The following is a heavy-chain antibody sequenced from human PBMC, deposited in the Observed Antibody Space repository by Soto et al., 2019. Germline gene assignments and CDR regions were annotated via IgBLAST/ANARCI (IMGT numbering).Heavy chain of an antibody. D-gene: IGHD3-9*01. CDR1: GGSIRSYC. CDR2: ICNSGTT. J-gene: IGHJ5*02. V-gene: IGHV4-59*08. CDR3: ARQRTVYFARPGDWIDP. Sequence: SETLSLTCTVSGGSIRSYCWTWIRQPPGEGLEWIGCICNSGTTNYNPSLKSRVTISIDTPKNQFSLKLTSVTAADTAVYYCARQRTVYFARPGDWIDPWGQGTLVTLSS.